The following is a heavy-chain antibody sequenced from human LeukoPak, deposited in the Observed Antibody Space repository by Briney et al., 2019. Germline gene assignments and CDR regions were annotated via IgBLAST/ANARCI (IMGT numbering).Heavy chain of an antibody. V-gene: IGHV4-39*07. J-gene: IGHJ6*03. D-gene: IGHD3-10*01. CDR3: ARCYGSMSFYYYYYMDV. CDR1: GGSISSSSYY. CDR2: IYYSGST. Sequence: SETLSLTCTVSGGSISSSSYYWGWIRQPPGKGLEWIGSIYYSGSTYYNPSLKSRVTISVDTSKNQFSLKLSSVTAADTAVYYCARCYGSMSFYYYYYMDVWGKGTTVTVSS.